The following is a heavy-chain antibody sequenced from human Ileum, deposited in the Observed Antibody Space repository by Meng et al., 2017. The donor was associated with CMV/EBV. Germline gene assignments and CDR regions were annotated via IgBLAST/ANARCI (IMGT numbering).Heavy chain of an antibody. V-gene: IGHV3-23*01. J-gene: IGHJ4*02. Sequence: EVQLLQYGGGLEQPGGSLRLSCEASGLTFSTYSMTWVRQAPGKGLEWVSGINESGDRTYHADSVKGRFTISRDNSKNTLYLQMNSLRVEDTAIYYCVNRAWMDFWGQGNLVTVSS. D-gene: IGHD3/OR15-3a*01. CDR1: GLTFSTYS. CDR2: INESGDRT. CDR3: VNRAWMDF.